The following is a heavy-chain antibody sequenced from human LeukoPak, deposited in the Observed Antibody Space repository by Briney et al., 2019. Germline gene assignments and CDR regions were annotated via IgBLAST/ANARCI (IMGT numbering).Heavy chain of an antibody. D-gene: IGHD3-22*01. CDR1: GYSFTSYW. CDR3: ARHRYYDSSGYYYVDY. CDR2: IDPSDSYT. V-gene: IGHV5-10-1*01. J-gene: IGHJ4*02. Sequence: GESLKISCKGSGYSFTSYWISWVRQMPGKGLEWIGRIDPSDSYTNYSPSFQGHVTISADKSISTAYLQWSSLKASDTAMYYCARHRYYDSSGYYYVDYWGQGTLVTVSS.